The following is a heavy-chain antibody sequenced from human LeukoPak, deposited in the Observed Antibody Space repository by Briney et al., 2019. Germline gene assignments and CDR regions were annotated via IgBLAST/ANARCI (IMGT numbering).Heavy chain of an antibody. CDR1: GGSISSGDYY. J-gene: IGHJ4*02. CDR2: IYYSGSA. D-gene: IGHD4-11*01. V-gene: IGHV4-30-4*08. Sequence: PSETLSLTCTVSGGSISSGDYYWSWIRQPPGKGLEWIGYIYYSGSAYYNPSLKSRVTISVDTSKNQFSLKLCSVTAADTAVYYCARGLSGDYSTGWGQGTLVTVSS. CDR3: ARGLSGDYSTG.